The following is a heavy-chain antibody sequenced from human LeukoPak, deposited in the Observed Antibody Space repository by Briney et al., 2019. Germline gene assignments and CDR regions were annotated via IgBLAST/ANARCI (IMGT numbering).Heavy chain of an antibody. V-gene: IGHV1-46*01. D-gene: IGHD3-9*01. J-gene: IGHJ6*02. CDR2: INPSGGST. CDR3: ARTLYYDILTGYDNYYYYGMDV. CDR1: GYTFTSYY. Sequence: ASVKVSCKASGYTFTSYYMHWVQQAPGQGLEWMGIINPSGGSTSYAQKFQGRVTMTRDTSTSTVYMELSSLRSEDTAVYYCARTLYYDILTGYDNYYYYGMDVWGQGTTVTVSS.